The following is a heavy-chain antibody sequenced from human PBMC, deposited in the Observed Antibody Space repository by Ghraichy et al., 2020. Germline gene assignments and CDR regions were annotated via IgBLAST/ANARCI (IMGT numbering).Heavy chain of an antibody. V-gene: IGHV3-33*01. CDR3: ARNPPRGDGDSAYHYGMDV. CDR2: IWYDGTNK. D-gene: IGHD2-21*02. J-gene: IGHJ6*02. Sequence: GGSLRLSCAASGFTFSTYGMHWVRQAPGKGLEWVAVIWYDGTNKNYGDSVKGRFTISRDNSKNTLYLQMNSLRAEDTAVYYCARNPPRGDGDSAYHYGMDVWGQGTTVIVCS. CDR1: GFTFSTYG.